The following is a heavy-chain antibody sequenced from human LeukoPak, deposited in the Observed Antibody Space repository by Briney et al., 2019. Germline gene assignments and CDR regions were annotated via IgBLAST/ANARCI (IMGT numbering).Heavy chain of an antibody. CDR2: IKQDGSEK. CDR3: ARDRGIAALYGMDV. CDR1: GFTFSSYW. Sequence: GGSLRLSCAASGFTFSSYWMSWVRQAPGKGLEWVANIKQDGSEKYYVDSVKGRFTISRDNAKNSLYQQMNSLRAEDTAVYYCARDRGIAALYGMDVWGQGTTVTVSS. V-gene: IGHV3-7*01. D-gene: IGHD6-13*01. J-gene: IGHJ6*02.